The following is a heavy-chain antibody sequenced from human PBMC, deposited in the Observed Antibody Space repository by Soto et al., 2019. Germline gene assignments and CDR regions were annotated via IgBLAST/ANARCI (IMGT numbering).Heavy chain of an antibody. D-gene: IGHD4-17*01. CDR1: GFTFSSYA. CDR2: ISGSGGST. CDR3: AKMPNDYGDHGYYFDY. V-gene: IGHV3-23*01. J-gene: IGHJ4*02. Sequence: GGSLRLSCAASGFTFSSYAMSWVRQAPGKGLEWVSAISGSGGSTYYADSVKGRFTSSRDNSKNTLYLQMNSLRAEDTAVYYCAKMPNDYGDHGYYFDYWGQGTLVPASS.